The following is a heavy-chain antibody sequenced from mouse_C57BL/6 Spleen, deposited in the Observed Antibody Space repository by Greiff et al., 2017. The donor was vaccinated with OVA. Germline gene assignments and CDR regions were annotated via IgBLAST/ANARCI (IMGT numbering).Heavy chain of an antibody. V-gene: IGHV1-47*01. D-gene: IGHD2-3*01. J-gene: IGHJ4*01. CDR2: FHPYNDDT. Sequence: VQQSGAELVKPGASVKMSCKASGYTFTTYPIEWMKQNHGKSLEWIGNFHPYNDDTKYNEKFKGKATLTVEKSSSAVYLELSRLTSDDSAVYYCARRYGGYYGGAMDYWGQGTSVTVSS. CDR3: ARRYGGYYGGAMDY. CDR1: GYTFTTYP.